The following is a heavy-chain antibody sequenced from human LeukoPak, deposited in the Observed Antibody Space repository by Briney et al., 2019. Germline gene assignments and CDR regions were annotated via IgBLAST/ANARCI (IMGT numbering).Heavy chain of an antibody. CDR1: GFTFSDYY. CDR3: ARPYDSLQLAGYFQH. CDR2: ISSSGSTI. D-gene: IGHD6-6*01. J-gene: IGHJ1*01. V-gene: IGHV3-11*01. Sequence: PGGSLRLSCAASGFTFSDYYMSWIRQAPGKGLEWVSYISSSGSTIYYADSVKGRFTISRDNAKNSLYLQMNSLRAEDTAVYYCARPYDSLQLAGYFQHWGQGTLVTVSS.